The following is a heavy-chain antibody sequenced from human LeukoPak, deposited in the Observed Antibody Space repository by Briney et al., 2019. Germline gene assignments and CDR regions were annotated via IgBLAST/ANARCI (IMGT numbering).Heavy chain of an antibody. CDR1: GYTFINYG. CDR3: ARVSTNSRVAGYDPQWYFDL. CDR2: ISPYNGNT. V-gene: IGHV1-18*04. J-gene: IGHJ2*01. Sequence: ASMKVSCKASGYTFINYGFSWVRQAPGQGLEWMGWISPYNGNTNYLQKFQGRVTMTTDTSTNTVYMELRSLRSDDTAVYHCARVSTNSRVAGYDPQWYFDLWGRGTPVTVSP. D-gene: IGHD5-12*01.